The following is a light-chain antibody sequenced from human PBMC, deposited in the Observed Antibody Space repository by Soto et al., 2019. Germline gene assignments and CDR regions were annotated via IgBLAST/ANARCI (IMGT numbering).Light chain of an antibody. CDR2: GAS. CDR3: QQYSDLPMT. Sequence: IVLTQPPGTLSLSPGERATLSCRASQSVSSSYLAWYQQKPGQAPRLLIYGASSRATGIPDRFSGSGSGTDFTLTISRLEPEDFAVYFCQQYSDLPMTFGQGTRLEIK. J-gene: IGKJ5*01. CDR1: QSVSSSY. V-gene: IGKV3-20*01.